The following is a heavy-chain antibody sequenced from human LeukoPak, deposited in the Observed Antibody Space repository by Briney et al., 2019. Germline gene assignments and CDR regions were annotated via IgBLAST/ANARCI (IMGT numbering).Heavy chain of an antibody. CDR2: ISGSGGST. J-gene: IGHJ4*02. CDR3: AKDDGSGYDYGPYFDY. D-gene: IGHD5-12*01. Sequence: GGSLRLSCAASGFTFSSYAMSWVRQAPGRGLEWVSAISGSGGSTYYADSVKGRFTISRDNSKNTLYLQMNSLRAEDTALYYCAKDDGSGYDYGPYFDYWGQGTLVTVSS. V-gene: IGHV3-23*01. CDR1: GFTFSSYA.